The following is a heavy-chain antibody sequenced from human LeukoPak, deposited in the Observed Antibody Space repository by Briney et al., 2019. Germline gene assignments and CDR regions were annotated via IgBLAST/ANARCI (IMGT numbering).Heavy chain of an antibody. D-gene: IGHD2-8*01. CDR1: GFTFSDYY. J-gene: IGHJ3*01. V-gene: IGHV3-11*04. CDR3: AKHYIEFCSNGVCSRGSFDV. CDR2: ISSSGSTI. Sequence: GGSLRLSCAASGFTFSDYYMSWIRQAPGKGLEWVSYISSSGSTIYYADSVKGRFTISRDNSNTLYLQMNILRADDTAAYYCAKHYIEFCSNGVCSRGSFDVWGQGTMVTVSS.